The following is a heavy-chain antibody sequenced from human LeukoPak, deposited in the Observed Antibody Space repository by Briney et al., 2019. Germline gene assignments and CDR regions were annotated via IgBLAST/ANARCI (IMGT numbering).Heavy chain of an antibody. J-gene: IGHJ5*02. V-gene: IGHV4-59*01. Sequence: NPSETLSLTCTVSGGSISSYYWSWIRQPPGKGLEWIGYIYYSGSTNYNPSLKSRVTISVDTSKNQFSLKLSSVTAADTAVYYCARSRPIYGGAVSFWFDPWGQGTLVTVSS. CDR3: ARSRPIYGGAVSFWFDP. CDR1: GGSISSYY. D-gene: IGHD4-23*01. CDR2: IYYSGST.